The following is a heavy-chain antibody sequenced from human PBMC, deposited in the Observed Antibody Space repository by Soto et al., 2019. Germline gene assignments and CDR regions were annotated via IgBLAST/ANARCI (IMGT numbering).Heavy chain of an antibody. CDR1: GGSISSSNW. D-gene: IGHD3-10*01. CDR2: IYHSGST. CDR3: ARVPRLPSGSKNYYYGMDV. J-gene: IGHJ6*02. Sequence: PSETLSLTCAVSGGSISSSNWWSWVRQPPGKGLEWIGEIYHSGSTNYNPSLKSRVTISVDKSKNQFSLKLSSVTAADTAVYYCARVPRLPSGSKNYYYGMDVWGQGTTVTSP. V-gene: IGHV4-4*02.